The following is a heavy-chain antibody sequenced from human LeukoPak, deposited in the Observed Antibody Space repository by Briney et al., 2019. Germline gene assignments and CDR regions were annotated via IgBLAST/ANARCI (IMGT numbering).Heavy chain of an antibody. D-gene: IGHD3-3*01. Sequence: ASVKVSCKASGYTFTSYDINWVRQATGQGLEWMGWMNPNSGNTGYAQKFQGRVTITRNTSISTAYMELSSLRSEDTAVYYCARAPRHYDFWSGYYRDYYYYYMDVWGKGTTVTVSS. CDR2: MNPNSGNT. CDR1: GYTFTSYD. J-gene: IGHJ6*03. CDR3: ARAPRHYDFWSGYYRDYYYYYMDV. V-gene: IGHV1-8*03.